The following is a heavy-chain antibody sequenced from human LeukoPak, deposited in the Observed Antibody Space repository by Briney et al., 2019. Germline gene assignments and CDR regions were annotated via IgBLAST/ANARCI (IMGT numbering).Heavy chain of an antibody. Sequence: PGGSLRLSCAASGFTFSSYAMSWVRQAPGKGLEWVSAISGSGGSTYYADSVEGRFTISRDNSKNTLYLQMNSLRAEDTAVYYCAKGGPDYYGSGSSLYGMDVWGQGTTVTVSS. CDR3: AKGGPDYYGSGSSLYGMDV. V-gene: IGHV3-23*01. CDR1: GFTFSSYA. D-gene: IGHD3-10*01. CDR2: ISGSGGST. J-gene: IGHJ6*02.